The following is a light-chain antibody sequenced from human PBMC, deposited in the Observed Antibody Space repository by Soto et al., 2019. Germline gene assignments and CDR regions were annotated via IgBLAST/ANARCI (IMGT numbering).Light chain of an antibody. CDR3: RSYAGSNNVV. J-gene: IGLJ1*01. V-gene: IGLV2-8*01. Sequence: LPAASGSPGQSFTISCTGNLSYIGAYLYVALYQQPPGRAPTLMISAGSRRPAGFPERFSGSKAGSTASRTVSGLQADDEAHDDCRSYAGSNNVVCGPGTKVTVL. CDR2: AGS. CDR1: LSYIGAYLY.